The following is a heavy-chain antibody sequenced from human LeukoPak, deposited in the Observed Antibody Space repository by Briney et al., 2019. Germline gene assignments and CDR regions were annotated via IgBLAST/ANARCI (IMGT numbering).Heavy chain of an antibody. Sequence: PETLSLTCTVSGGSISSYYWSWIRQPPGKGLGWIGYIYYSGSTNYNPSLKSRVTISVDTSKNQFSLKLTSVTAADTAVYYCARSSTIFGVVFDPWGQGALVTV. V-gene: IGHV4-59*08. CDR3: ARSSTIFGVVFDP. CDR2: IYYSGST. D-gene: IGHD3-3*01. CDR1: GGSISSYY. J-gene: IGHJ5*02.